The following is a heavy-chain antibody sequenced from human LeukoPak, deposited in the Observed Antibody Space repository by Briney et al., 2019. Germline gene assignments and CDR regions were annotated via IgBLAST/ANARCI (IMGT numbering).Heavy chain of an antibody. V-gene: IGHV3-53*01. CDR1: GFTVSSNY. CDR3: ARYYYDSSGYYYFDY. Sequence: GGSLRLSCAASGFTVSSNYMSWVRQAPGKGLEWVSVIYSGGSTYYADSVKGRFTISRDNSKNTLYLQMNSLRAEDTAVYFCARYYYDSSGYYYFDYWGQGTLVTVSS. D-gene: IGHD3-22*01. J-gene: IGHJ4*02. CDR2: IYSGGST.